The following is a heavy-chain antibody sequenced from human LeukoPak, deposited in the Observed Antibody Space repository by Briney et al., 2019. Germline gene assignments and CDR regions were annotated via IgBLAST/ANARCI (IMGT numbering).Heavy chain of an antibody. CDR2: ITRDGSST. Sequence: GGSLRLSCAASGFTFSSSWMHWVRQAPGKGLVWVSRITRDGSSTTYADSVKGRFTTSRDNAKNTLYQQMDSLRDDDTAVYYCARDPGYESWSPFWGGMDVWGNGTTVIVSS. D-gene: IGHD3-16*01. CDR1: GFTFSSSW. J-gene: IGHJ6*04. CDR3: ARDPGYESWSPFWGGMDV. V-gene: IGHV3-74*01.